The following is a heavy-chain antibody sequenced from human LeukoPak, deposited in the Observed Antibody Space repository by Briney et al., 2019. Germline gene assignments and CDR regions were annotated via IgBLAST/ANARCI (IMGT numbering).Heavy chain of an antibody. J-gene: IGHJ6*03. Sequence: GASVKVSCKASGYTFTSYGISWVRQAPGQGLEWMGGIIPIFGTANYAQKFQGRVTITADKSTSTAYMELSSLRSEDTAVYYCARAHRLVVAAIPGAYYYYMDVWGKGTTVTVSS. CDR1: GYTFTSYG. CDR2: IIPIFGTA. D-gene: IGHD2-15*01. CDR3: ARAHRLVVAAIPGAYYYYMDV. V-gene: IGHV1-69*06.